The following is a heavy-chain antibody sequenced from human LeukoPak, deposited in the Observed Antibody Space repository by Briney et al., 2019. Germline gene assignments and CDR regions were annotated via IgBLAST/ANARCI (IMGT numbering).Heavy chain of an antibody. Sequence: GGSLRLSCVVSGFTFSSYEMNWVRQAPGKRLEWVSYISSGGTIIYYADSVKGRFTISRDNAKNSLYLQVNSLRAEDTAVYYCARDVFDYWGQGTLATVSS. CDR1: GFTFSSYE. J-gene: IGHJ4*02. CDR2: ISSGGTII. CDR3: ARDVFDY. V-gene: IGHV3-48*03.